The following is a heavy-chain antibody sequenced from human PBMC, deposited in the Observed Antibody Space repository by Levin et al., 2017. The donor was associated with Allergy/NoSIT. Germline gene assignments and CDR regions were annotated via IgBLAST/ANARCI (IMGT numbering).Heavy chain of an antibody. J-gene: IGHJ6*03. Sequence: QAGGSLRLSCAASGFTFSSYGMHWVRQAPGKGLEWVAVISYDGSNKYYADSVKGRFTISRDNSKNTLYLQMNSLRAEDTAVYYCAKDLDSSGWSGWRDYYYDYMDVWGKGTTVTVSS. D-gene: IGHD6-19*01. CDR2: ISYDGSNK. V-gene: IGHV3-30*18. CDR3: AKDLDSSGWSGWRDYYYDYMDV. CDR1: GFTFSSYG.